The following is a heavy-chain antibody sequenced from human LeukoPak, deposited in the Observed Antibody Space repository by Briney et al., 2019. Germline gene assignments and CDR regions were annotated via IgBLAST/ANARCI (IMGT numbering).Heavy chain of an antibody. CDR2: IYSGGST. J-gene: IGHJ4*02. D-gene: IGHD5-12*01. CDR1: GFPVSSNY. V-gene: IGHV3-53*01. Sequence: PGGSLRLSCAASGFPVSSNYMSWVRQAPGKGLEWVSVIYSGGSTYHADSVKGRFTISRDNSKNTLYLQMNSLRAEDTAVYYCARDRFPPLGYSGYGRDFDYWGQGTLVTVSS. CDR3: ARDRFPPLGYSGYGRDFDY.